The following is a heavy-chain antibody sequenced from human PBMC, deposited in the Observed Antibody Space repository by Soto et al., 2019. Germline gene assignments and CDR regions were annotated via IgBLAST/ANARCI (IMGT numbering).Heavy chain of an antibody. J-gene: IGHJ3*01. CDR1: GCTFSEYS. Sequence: EVQLVESGGGLVKPGGSPRLSCAASGCTFSEYSMLWFHQARGKGMEWLAFIGNSNNPTFYADSVRGRFTISRDNPKNSVYLQMNSLREEDTAVYFCAREEGYCNGGPCYRGAFDFWGQGTIVTVSS. CDR2: IGNSNNPT. V-gene: IGHV3-21*02. CDR3: AREEGYCNGGPCYRGAFDF. D-gene: IGHD2-15*01.